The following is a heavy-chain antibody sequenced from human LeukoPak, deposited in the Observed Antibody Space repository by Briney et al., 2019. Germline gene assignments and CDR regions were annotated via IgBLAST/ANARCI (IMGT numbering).Heavy chain of an antibody. CDR2: ISSSGSTI. J-gene: IGHJ4*02. D-gene: IGHD3-22*01. V-gene: IGHV3-11*01. CDR3: AKGDYYDSSGYSIDY. Sequence: GGSLRLSCAASGFTFSDYYMSWIRQAPGKGLEWVSYISSSGSTIYYADSVKGRFTISRDNAKNSLYLQMNSLRAEDTAVYYCAKGDYYDSSGYSIDYWGQGTLVTVSS. CDR1: GFTFSDYY.